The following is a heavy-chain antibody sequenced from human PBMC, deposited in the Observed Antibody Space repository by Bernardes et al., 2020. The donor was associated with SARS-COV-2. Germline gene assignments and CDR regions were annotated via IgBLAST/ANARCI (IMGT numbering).Heavy chain of an antibody. J-gene: IGHJ6*02. V-gene: IGHV3-30*03. Sequence: GGSLRLSCAASGFTFSSYGMHWVRQAPGKGLEWVAVISYDGSNKYYADSVKGRFTISRDNSKNTLYLQMNSLRAEDTAVYYCARARWIQLWHGAGMDVWGQGTTVTVSS. CDR2: ISYDGSNK. CDR1: GFTFSSYG. CDR3: ARARWIQLWHGAGMDV. D-gene: IGHD5-18*01.